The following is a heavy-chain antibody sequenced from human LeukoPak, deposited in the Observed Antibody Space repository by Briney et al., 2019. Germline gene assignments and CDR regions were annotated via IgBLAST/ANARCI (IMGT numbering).Heavy chain of an antibody. CDR2: ISHDGNSK. J-gene: IGHJ5*02. CDR1: GFTLSTCG. D-gene: IGHD5-24*01. CDR3: AKDLYDNDWYNYFDP. V-gene: IGHV3-30*18. Sequence: GGSLRLSCAASGFTLSTCGMHWVRQAPGKGLEWAAMISHDGNSKQYADFAKGRFTISRDNSKNTLYLEMNSLGTEDTAVYHCAKDLYDNDWYNYFDPWGQGALATVSS.